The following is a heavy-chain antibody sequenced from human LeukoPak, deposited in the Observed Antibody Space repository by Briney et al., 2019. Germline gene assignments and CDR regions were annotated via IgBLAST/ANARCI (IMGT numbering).Heavy chain of an antibody. Sequence: SETLSLTCTVSGGSVSSTNYYWSWIRQPPGKGLEWIGYISYSGSTNYNPSLKSRVTISVDTSKNQFSLKLNSVTAADTAVYYCAGETRGEMDRRVFDIWGQGTMVTVSS. CDR3: AGETRGEMDRRVFDI. J-gene: IGHJ3*02. V-gene: IGHV4-61*01. D-gene: IGHD3-16*01. CDR2: ISYSGST. CDR1: GGSVSSTNYY.